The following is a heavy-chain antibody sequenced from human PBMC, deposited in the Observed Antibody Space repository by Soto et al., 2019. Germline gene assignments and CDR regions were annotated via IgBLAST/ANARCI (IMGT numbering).Heavy chain of an antibody. CDR1: GGSISSSSYY. V-gene: IGHV4-39*01. D-gene: IGHD2-2*03. CDR3: ARTIGYCSSTSCYRNWFDP. Sequence: SETLSLTCTVSGGSISSSSYYWGWIRQPPGKGLEWIGSIYYSGSTYYNPSLKSRVTISVDTSKNQFSLKLSSVTAADTAVYYCARTIGYCSSTSCYRNWFDPWGQGTLVTVSS. J-gene: IGHJ5*02. CDR2: IYYSGST.